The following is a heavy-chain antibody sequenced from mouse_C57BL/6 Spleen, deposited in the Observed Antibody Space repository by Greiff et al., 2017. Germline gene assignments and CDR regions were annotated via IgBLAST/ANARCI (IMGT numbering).Heavy chain of an antibody. V-gene: IGHV1-50*01. CDR2: IDPSDSYT. CDR1: GYTFTSYW. J-gene: IGHJ4*01. Sequence: QVQLQQPGAELVKPGASVKLSCKASGYTFTSYWMQWVKQRPGQGLEWIGEIDPSDSYTNYNQKFKGKATLTVATASSTAYMQLSSLTSEDSAVDYCARGDYGNYGNAMDYWGQGTSVTVSS. D-gene: IGHD2-1*01. CDR3: ARGDYGNYGNAMDY.